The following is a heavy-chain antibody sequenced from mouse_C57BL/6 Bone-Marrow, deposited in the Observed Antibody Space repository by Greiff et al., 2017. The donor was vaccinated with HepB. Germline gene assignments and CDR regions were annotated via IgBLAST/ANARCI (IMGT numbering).Heavy chain of an antibody. J-gene: IGHJ3*01. CDR2: INPGSGGT. D-gene: IGHD1-1*01. CDR3: ARKNYGSEGFAY. CDR1: GYAFTNYL. V-gene: IGHV1-54*01. Sequence: VQLQQSGAELVRPGTSVKVSCKASGYAFTNYLIEWVKQRPGQGLEWIGVINPGSGGTNYNEKFKGKATLTADKSSSTAYMQLSSLTSEDSAVYFCARKNYGSEGFAYWGQGTLVTVSA.